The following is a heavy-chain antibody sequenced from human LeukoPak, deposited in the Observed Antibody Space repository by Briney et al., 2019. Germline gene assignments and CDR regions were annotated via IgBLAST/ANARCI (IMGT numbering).Heavy chain of an antibody. J-gene: IGHJ4*02. D-gene: IGHD3-22*01. Sequence: ASVKVSFKASGYTFTSYYMHWVRQAPGQGLEWMGIINPSGGSTSYAQKFQGRVTMTRDTSTSTVYMELSSLRSEDTAVYYCASSIAYYYDSSGYFLSDYWGQGTLVTVSS. CDR1: GYTFTSYY. CDR2: INPSGGST. CDR3: ASSIAYYYDSSGYFLSDY. V-gene: IGHV1-46*01.